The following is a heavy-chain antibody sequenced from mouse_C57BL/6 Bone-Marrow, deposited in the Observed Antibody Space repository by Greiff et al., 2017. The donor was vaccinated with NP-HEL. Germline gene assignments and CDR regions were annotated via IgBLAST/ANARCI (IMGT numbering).Heavy chain of an antibody. CDR1: GYAFSSYW. V-gene: IGHV1-80*01. D-gene: IGHD1-1*01. CDR3: ARGDYGSSRFGYAMDY. Sequence: VQLQQSGAELVKPGASVKISCKASGYAFSSYWMNWVKERPGKGLEWIGQIYPGDGDTKYNGKFKGKATLTADKSSSTAYMQVSSLTSEDSAVYFCARGDYGSSRFGYAMDYWGQGTSVTASS. J-gene: IGHJ4*01. CDR2: IYPGDGDT.